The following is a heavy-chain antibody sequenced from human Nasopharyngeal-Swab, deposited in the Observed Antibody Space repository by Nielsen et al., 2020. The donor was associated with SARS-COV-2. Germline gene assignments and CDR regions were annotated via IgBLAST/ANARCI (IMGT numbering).Heavy chain of an antibody. CDR3: ARLSAYGYGLEIYYYNYYGMDV. CDR2: IKQDGSEK. CDR1: GFTFSRYW. J-gene: IGHJ6*02. Sequence: GGSLKISCAASGFTFSRYWMSWVRQAPGKGLEWVANIKQDGSEKYYVDSVKGRFTISRDNAKNSLYLQMNSLRAEDTAVYYCARLSAYGYGLEIYYYNYYGMDVWGQGTKVTVSS. V-gene: IGHV3-7*01. D-gene: IGHD5-18*01.